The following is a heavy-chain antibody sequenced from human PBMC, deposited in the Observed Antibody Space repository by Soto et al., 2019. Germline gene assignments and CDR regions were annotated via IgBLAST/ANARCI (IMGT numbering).Heavy chain of an antibody. CDR1: GFTFSSYE. D-gene: IGHD5-12*01. V-gene: IGHV3-48*03. CDR3: ARDDEMATIPFDY. J-gene: IGHJ4*02. Sequence: GGSLRLSCAASGFTFSSYEMNWVRQAPGKGLEWVSYISSSGSTIYYADSVKGRFTISRDNAKNSLYLQMNSLRAEDTAVYYCARDDEMATIPFDYWGQGTLVTVSS. CDR2: ISSSGSTI.